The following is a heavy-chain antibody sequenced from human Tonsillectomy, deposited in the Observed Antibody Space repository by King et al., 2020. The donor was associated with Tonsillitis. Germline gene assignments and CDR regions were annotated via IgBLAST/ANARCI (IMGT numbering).Heavy chain of an antibody. D-gene: IGHD2-15*01. V-gene: IGHV3-30-3*01. Sequence: VQLVESGGGVVQPGRSLRLSCAASGFTFSSYAMHWVRQAPGKGLEWVAVISYDGSNKYHADSVKGRFTISRDNSKNTLYLQMNSLRAEYTAVYYCARDNKRYSPYYYYYGMDVWGQGTTVTVSS. CDR3: ARDNKRYSPYYYYYGMDV. CDR1: GFTFSSYA. CDR2: ISYDGSNK. J-gene: IGHJ6*02.